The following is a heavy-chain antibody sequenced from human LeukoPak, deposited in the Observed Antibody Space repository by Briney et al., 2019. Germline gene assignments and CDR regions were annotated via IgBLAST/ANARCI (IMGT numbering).Heavy chain of an antibody. J-gene: IGHJ3*02. CDR3: IRVAAAGTNI. CDR1: GGSISSGGYY. Sequence: PSQTLSLTCTVSGGSISSGGYYWSWIRQHPGKGLEWIGYIYYSGSTYYNPSLKSRVTTSVDTSMNQFSRKLSSVTAADTAVYYCIRVAAAGTNIWGQGTMVTVSS. V-gene: IGHV4-31*03. D-gene: IGHD6-13*01. CDR2: IYYSGST.